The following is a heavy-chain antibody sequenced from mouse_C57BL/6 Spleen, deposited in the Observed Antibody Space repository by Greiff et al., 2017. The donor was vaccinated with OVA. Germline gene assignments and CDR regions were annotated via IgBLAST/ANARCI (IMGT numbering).Heavy chain of an antibody. CDR3: ARGETGPWFAY. Sequence: EVQLVESEGGLVQPGSSMKLSCTASGFTFSDYYMAWVRQVPEKGLEWVANINYDGSSTYYLDSLKSRFIISRDNAKNILYLQMSSLKSEDTATYYCARGETGPWFAYWGQGTLVTVSA. CDR2: INYDGSST. D-gene: IGHD4-1*01. J-gene: IGHJ3*01. CDR1: GFTFSDYY. V-gene: IGHV5-16*01.